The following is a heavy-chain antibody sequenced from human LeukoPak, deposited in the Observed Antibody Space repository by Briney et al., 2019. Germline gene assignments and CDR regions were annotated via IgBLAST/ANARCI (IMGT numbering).Heavy chain of an antibody. V-gene: IGHV1-18*01. CDR1: GYTFTTYG. D-gene: IGHD6-6*01. Sequence: ASVKVSCKASGYTFTTYGISWVRQAPGQGLEWMGWISAYNGNTNYAQKLQGRVTMTTDTSTSTAYMELRSLRSDDTAIYYCAGGGGVYSSPSGRTGDYWGQGTLVTVSS. J-gene: IGHJ4*02. CDR2: ISAYNGNT. CDR3: AGGGGVYSSPSGRTGDY.